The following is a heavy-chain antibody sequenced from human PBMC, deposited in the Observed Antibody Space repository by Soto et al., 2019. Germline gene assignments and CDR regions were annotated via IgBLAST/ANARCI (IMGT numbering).Heavy chain of an antibody. CDR3: AGSGVDFWSGYYTGVLYYGMDV. Sequence: PSETLSLTCTVSGGSISSYYWSWIRQPPGKGLEWIGYICYSGSTNYNPSLKSRVTISVDTSKHQFSLKLSSVTAADTAVYYCAGSGVDFWSGYYTGVLYYGMDVRGQGTTVTVSS. CDR1: GGSISSYY. D-gene: IGHD3-3*01. CDR2: ICYSGST. J-gene: IGHJ6*02. V-gene: IGHV4-59*01.